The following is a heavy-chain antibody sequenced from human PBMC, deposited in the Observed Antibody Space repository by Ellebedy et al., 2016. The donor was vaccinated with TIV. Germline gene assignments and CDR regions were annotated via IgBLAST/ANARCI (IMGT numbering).Heavy chain of an antibody. CDR1: GFTFTTFW. CDR2: INQDGSEK. Sequence: GESLKISCAASGFTFTTFWMSWVRQAPGKGLEWVGNINQDGSEKCYGDSVKSRFTISRDNAKNAVYLQMNSLRAEDTAVYYCAREKLYNDYWGQGTLVTVSS. CDR3: AREKLYNDY. J-gene: IGHJ4*02. D-gene: IGHD2-8*01. V-gene: IGHV3-7*04.